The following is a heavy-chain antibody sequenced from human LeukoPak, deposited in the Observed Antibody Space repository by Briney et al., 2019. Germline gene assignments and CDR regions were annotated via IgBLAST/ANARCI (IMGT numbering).Heavy chain of an antibody. CDR2: ISYDGSNK. CDR1: GFTFSSFG. Sequence: GGSLRLSCAASGFTFSSFGMHWVRQAPAKGLEWVAVISYDGSNKYYADSVKGRFTISRDNSKNTLYLEMNSLRAEDTAVYFCARDRPEGYGMDVWGRGTMVSVSS. J-gene: IGHJ6*04. V-gene: IGHV3-33*01. CDR3: ARDRPEGYGMDV.